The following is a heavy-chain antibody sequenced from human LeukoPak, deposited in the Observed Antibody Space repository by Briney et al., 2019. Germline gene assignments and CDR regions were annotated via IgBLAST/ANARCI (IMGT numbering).Heavy chain of an antibody. D-gene: IGHD6-13*01. CDR3: ARSYSSSWYGDFFDY. CDR1: GFTFSSYA. Sequence: GGSLRLSCAASGFTFSSYAMHWVRQAPAKGLEWVAAISYDGNNKNYADSVRGRFTFSRDNSKNTLYLQLNSLRTEDTAVYYCARSYSSSWYGDFFDYWGQGTLVTVSS. V-gene: IGHV3-30-3*01. CDR2: ISYDGNNK. J-gene: IGHJ4*02.